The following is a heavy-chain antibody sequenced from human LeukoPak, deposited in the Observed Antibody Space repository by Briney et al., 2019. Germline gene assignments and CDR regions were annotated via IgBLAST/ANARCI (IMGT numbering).Heavy chain of an antibody. D-gene: IGHD6-19*01. CDR2: ITSSSSYI. V-gene: IGHV3-21*01. Sequence: GGSLRLSCAASGFTFSSYGMSWVRQAPGKGLEWVSSITSSSSYIYYADSVKGRFTISRDNAKNSLYLQMNSLRAEDTAVYYCARSSGWYDKGCDYWGQGTLVTVSS. CDR1: GFTFSSYG. CDR3: ARSSGWYDKGCDY. J-gene: IGHJ4*02.